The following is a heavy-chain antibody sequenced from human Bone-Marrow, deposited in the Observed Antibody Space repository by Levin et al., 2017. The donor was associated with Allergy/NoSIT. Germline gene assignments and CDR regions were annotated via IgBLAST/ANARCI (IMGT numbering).Heavy chain of an antibody. CDR2: ISGAGGTA. V-gene: IGHV3-23*01. J-gene: IGHJ5*02. Sequence: HAGGSLRLSCAASGFTFSNSAMSWVRQAPGKGLEWVSAISGAGGTAFYADSVKGRFTVSRDNSKNTLYLQMNSLRAEDTAVYYCAKGGGNGWFGPWGQGTLVIVSS. CDR1: GFTFSNSA. D-gene: IGHD2-8*01. CDR3: AKGGGNGWFGP.